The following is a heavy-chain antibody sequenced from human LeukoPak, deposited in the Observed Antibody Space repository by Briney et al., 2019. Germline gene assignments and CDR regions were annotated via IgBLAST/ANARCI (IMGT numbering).Heavy chain of an antibody. J-gene: IGHJ6*02. CDR2: ISYDGSNK. CDR1: GFTFSSYG. D-gene: IGHD4-11*01. Sequence: PGGSLRLSCAASGFTFSSYGMHWVRQAPGKGLEWVAVISYDGSNKYYADSVKGRFTISRDNSKNTLYLQMNSLRAEDTAVYYCARDPSSSPNDYSNHYYYGMDVWGQGTTVTVSS. CDR3: ARDPSSSPNDYSNHYYYGMDV. V-gene: IGHV3-30*03.